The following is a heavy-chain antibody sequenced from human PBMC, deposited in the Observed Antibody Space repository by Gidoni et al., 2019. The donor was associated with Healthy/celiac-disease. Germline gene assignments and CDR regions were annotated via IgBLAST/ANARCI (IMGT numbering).Heavy chain of an antibody. CDR2: ISSSSSYI. J-gene: IGHJ6*02. Sequence: EVQLVESGGGLVKPGGSLRLSCAASGFTFSSYSMNWVRQAPGKGLEWVSSISSSSSYIYYADSVKGRFTISRDNAKNSLYLQMNSLRAEDTAVYYCARDVKDIVVEPPEGMDVWGQGTTVTVSS. V-gene: IGHV3-21*01. CDR1: GFTFSSYS. D-gene: IGHD2-15*01. CDR3: ARDVKDIVVEPPEGMDV.